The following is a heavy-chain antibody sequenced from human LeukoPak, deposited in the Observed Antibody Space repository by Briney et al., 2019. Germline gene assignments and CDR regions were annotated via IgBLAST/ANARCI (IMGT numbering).Heavy chain of an antibody. Sequence: GGSLRLSCAASGFTFRSYGMSWVRQAPGKGLEWVSAISGSGGSTYYADSVKGRFTISRDNSKNTLYLQMNSLRAEDTAVYYCARDFHRRYYDSSGYNAFDIWGQGTMVTVSS. V-gene: IGHV3-23*01. J-gene: IGHJ3*02. D-gene: IGHD3-22*01. CDR2: ISGSGGST. CDR1: GFTFRSYG. CDR3: ARDFHRRYYDSSGYNAFDI.